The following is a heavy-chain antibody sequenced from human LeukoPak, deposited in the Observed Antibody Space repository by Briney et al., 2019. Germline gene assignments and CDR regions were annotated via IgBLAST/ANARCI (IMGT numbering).Heavy chain of an antibody. Sequence: GGSLRLSCAASGFTFSMNWMTWVRQAPGKGLEWVANIKEDGSEKYYVDSVKGRFTISRDNAKNSLYLQMNSLRAEDTAVYYCARIIGISGTYPTDYWGQGTLVTVSS. CDR2: IKEDGSEK. J-gene: IGHJ4*02. D-gene: IGHD1-26*01. V-gene: IGHV3-7*01. CDR3: ARIIGISGTYPTDY. CDR1: GFTFSMNW.